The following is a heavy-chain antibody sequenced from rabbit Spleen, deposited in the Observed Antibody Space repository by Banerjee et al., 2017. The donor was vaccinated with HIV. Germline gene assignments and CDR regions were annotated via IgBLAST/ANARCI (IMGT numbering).Heavy chain of an antibody. CDR3: VRGASSSGYYNL. CDR2: IDPVFGRT. Sequence: QSLEESGGGLVKPGASLTLTCKASGFSFNSGYDMCWVRQAPGKGLEWIGYIDPVFGRTYYASWVNGRFTISSHNAQNTLYLQLNSLTVADTATYFCVRGASSSGYYNLWAQGPWSPS. J-gene: IGHJ4*01. D-gene: IGHD1-1*01. V-gene: IGHV1S40*01. CDR1: GFSFNSGYD.